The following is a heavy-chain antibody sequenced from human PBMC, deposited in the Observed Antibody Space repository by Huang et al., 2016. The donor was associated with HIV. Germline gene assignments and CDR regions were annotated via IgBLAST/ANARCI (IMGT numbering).Heavy chain of an antibody. Sequence: QPRLQESGPGLVKPSETLSLTCTVSGVSVTRSPWYWVWVRQSPGKGLEGIASINYAGITYYKTSLKSRLTTSLDASKNQFSLKLTSLTAAATAVYFCARDIAIFGEPLDSWGQGTAVTVSS. D-gene: IGHD3-3*01. J-gene: IGHJ4*02. V-gene: IGHV4-39*01. CDR2: INYAGIT. CDR1: GVSVTRSPWY. CDR3: ARDIAIFGEPLDS.